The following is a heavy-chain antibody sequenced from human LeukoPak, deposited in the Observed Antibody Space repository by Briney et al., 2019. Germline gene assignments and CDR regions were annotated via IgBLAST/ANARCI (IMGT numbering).Heavy chain of an antibody. CDR2: ISGSGGST. D-gene: IGHD3-10*01. Sequence: GGYLRFSCAASGFIFSNYAMRWVRKAPGKGLVWVLVISGSGGSTYYADSVKGRFTISRDNSKNTQYLQMNSLRAEDTAIYYCAKELTYGSGSYNNLGFDYWGQGALVTVSS. J-gene: IGHJ4*02. CDR1: GFIFSNYA. V-gene: IGHV3-23*01. CDR3: AKELTYGSGSYNNLGFDY.